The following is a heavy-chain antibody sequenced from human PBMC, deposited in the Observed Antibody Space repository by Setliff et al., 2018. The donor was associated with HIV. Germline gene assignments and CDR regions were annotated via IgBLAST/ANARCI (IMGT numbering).Heavy chain of an antibody. V-gene: IGHV4-39*01. CDR2: VYYGGST. CDR3: ARGNFNY. J-gene: IGHJ4*02. Sequence: SATLSLPCSASGDSISNPNYYWGWLRQPPGKGLEWIGSVYYGGSTYYNPSLKSRVTISVDTSKNQFSLKLSSVTAADTAVYYCARGNFNYWGQGTLVTVS. CDR1: GDSISNPNYY. D-gene: IGHD3-16*01.